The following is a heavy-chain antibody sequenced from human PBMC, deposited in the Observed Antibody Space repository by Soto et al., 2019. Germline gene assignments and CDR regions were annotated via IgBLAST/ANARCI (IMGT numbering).Heavy chain of an antibody. Sequence: SETLSLTCTVSGGSMSSEGYSWTWLRQPPGKALEWIGNIYDSGSTSYNPSLKSRVTMSVDTSKNQFSLRLTSVTAADTAAYFCARGSSSYYDYGMDVWGQGATVTVSS. CDR3: ARGSSSYYDYGMDV. CDR1: GGSMSSEGYS. J-gene: IGHJ6*02. V-gene: IGHV4-30-2*01. D-gene: IGHD6-6*01. CDR2: IYDSGST.